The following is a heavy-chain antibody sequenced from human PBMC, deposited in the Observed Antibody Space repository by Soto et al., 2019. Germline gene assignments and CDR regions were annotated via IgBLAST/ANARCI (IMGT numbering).Heavy chain of an antibody. D-gene: IGHD1-26*01. Sequence: PGGSLRLSCVASGITLSDNYMTWIRQAPGKGLEWLSYISNSDYTTYYADSVKGRFTISRDNAKNSLYLQLNGLRVEETAVYYCASGNWSLDYWGQGILVTVSS. CDR2: ISNSDYTT. CDR1: GITLSDNY. CDR3: ASGNWSLDY. V-gene: IGHV3-11*01. J-gene: IGHJ4*02.